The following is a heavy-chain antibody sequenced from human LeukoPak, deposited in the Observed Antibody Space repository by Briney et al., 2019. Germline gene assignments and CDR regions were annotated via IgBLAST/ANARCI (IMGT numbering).Heavy chain of an antibody. CDR1: GGSISSYY. CDR2: IYYSGST. Sequence: SETLSLTCTVSGGSISSYYWSWIRQPPGKGLEWIGYIYYSGSTNYNPSLKSRVTISVDTSKNQFSLKLSSVTAADTAVYYCARGGVEMATFDYWGQGTLVTVSS. V-gene: IGHV4-59*12. CDR3: ARGGVEMATFDY. D-gene: IGHD5-24*01. J-gene: IGHJ4*02.